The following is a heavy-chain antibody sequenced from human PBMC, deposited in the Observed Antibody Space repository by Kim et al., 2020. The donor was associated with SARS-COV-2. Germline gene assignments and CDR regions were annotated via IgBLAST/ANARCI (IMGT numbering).Heavy chain of an antibody. D-gene: IGHD2-2*02. CDR2: IYYSGST. CDR3: ASLVSCSSTSCYKVDYYYYYMAV. V-gene: IGHV4-39*01. Sequence: SETLSLTCTVSGGSISSSSYYWGWIRQPPGKGLEWIGSIYYSGSTYYNPSLKSRVTISVDTSKNQFSLKLSSVTAADTAVYYCASLVSCSSTSCYKVDYYYYYMAVWGKGTTVTVSS. J-gene: IGHJ6*03. CDR1: GGSISSSSYY.